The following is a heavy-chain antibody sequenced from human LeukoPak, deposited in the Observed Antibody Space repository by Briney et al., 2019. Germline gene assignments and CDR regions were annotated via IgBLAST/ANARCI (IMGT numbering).Heavy chain of an antibody. Sequence: GGSLRLSCAASGFTFSSYGMHWVRQAPGKGLEWVAFIRYDGSNKYYADSVEGGFTISRDNSKNTLYLKMNSLRAEDTAVYYCAKVSLEQLNWFDPWGQGTLVTVSS. CDR2: IRYDGSNK. CDR3: AKVSLEQLNWFDP. D-gene: IGHD6-13*01. CDR1: GFTFSSYG. V-gene: IGHV3-30*02. J-gene: IGHJ5*02.